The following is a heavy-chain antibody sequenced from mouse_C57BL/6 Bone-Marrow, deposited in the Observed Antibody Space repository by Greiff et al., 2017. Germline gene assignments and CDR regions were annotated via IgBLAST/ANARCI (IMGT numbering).Heavy chain of an antibody. D-gene: IGHD1-1*01. CDR2: IWSGGST. CDR3: ARSYTTGYFDV. CDR1: GFSLTSYD. Sequence: QVQLQQSGPGLVQPSQSLSITCTVSGFSLTSYDVHWVRQSPGKGLEWLGVIWSGGSTDYNAAFISRLSISKDNSKSQVFFKMNSLQADDTAIYYCARSYTTGYFDVWGTGTTVTVSS. J-gene: IGHJ1*03. V-gene: IGHV2-2*01.